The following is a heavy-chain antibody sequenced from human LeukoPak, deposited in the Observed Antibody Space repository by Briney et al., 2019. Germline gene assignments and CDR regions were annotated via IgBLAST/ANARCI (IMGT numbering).Heavy chain of an antibody. CDR1: GFTCSSYW. Sequence: GGSLRLSCAASGFTCSSYWMNWVRQAPGKGLEWVANIQKDGSDKYYVDSVKGRFTISRDNAKNSLYLQMNSLRAEDTAVYYCAKDQGVYDYVWGSYRYSPFDYWGQGTLVTVSS. CDR3: AKDQGVYDYVWGSYRYSPFDY. V-gene: IGHV3-7*03. D-gene: IGHD3-16*02. CDR2: IQKDGSDK. J-gene: IGHJ4*02.